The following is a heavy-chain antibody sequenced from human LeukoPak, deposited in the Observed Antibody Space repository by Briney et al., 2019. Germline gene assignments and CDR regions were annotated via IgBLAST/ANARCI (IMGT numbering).Heavy chain of an antibody. CDR2: VSVSGDST. V-gene: IGHV3-23*01. J-gene: IGHJ4*02. CDR1: GFTFTGYA. Sequence: SGGSLRLSCAASGFTFTGYAMNWVRQAPGEGLEWVSTVSVSGDSTYYADSVKGRFTISRDNSKDTLYLQMHSLRAEDTALYYCPKGRGVTTRPHFDFWGQGTLVTVSS. CDR3: PKGRGVTTRPHFDF. D-gene: IGHD4-17*01.